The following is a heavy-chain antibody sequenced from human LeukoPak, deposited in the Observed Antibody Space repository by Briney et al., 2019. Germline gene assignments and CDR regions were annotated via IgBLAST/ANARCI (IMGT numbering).Heavy chain of an antibody. J-gene: IGHJ4*02. Sequence: SETLSLTCTVSGDSTSPSFWSWIGQSPGKGLEWIGYIYYSGSTNYNPSLKSRVTISLDTSKNQFSLKLSSVTAADTAVYYCARHYPNHRDDSSGYYFGGFDYWGPGTLVTVSS. V-gene: IGHV4-59*08. D-gene: IGHD3-22*01. CDR3: ARHYPNHRDDSSGYYFGGFDY. CDR2: IYYSGST. CDR1: GDSTSPSF.